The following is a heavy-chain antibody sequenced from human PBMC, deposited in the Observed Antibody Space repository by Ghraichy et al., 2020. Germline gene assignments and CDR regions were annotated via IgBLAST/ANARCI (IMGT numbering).Heavy chain of an antibody. CDR2: INSDGSTT. Sequence: GGSLRLSSAASGFSFSNAWMHWVRQAPGKGLMWVSHINSDGSTTTYADSVKGRFTISRDNAKNTVYLQMNSLRAEDTAVYYCARDIGYSLHYWGQGTLVTVPS. CDR3: ARDIGYSLHY. D-gene: IGHD5-18*01. CDR1: GFSFSNAW. J-gene: IGHJ4*02. V-gene: IGHV3-74*01.